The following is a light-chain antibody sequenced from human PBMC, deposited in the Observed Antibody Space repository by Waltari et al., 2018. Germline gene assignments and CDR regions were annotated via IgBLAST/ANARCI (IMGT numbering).Light chain of an antibody. CDR2: DAS. V-gene: IGKV3-20*01. J-gene: IGKJ1*01. CDR1: QSVGRF. Sequence: EIVLTQSPGTLSLSAGERATLSCRASQSVGRFLAWYQQKPGQAPRLLIYDASSRATGIPDRFSGSGSGTDFSLTISRLGPEDFAVYYCQHYVRLPATFGQGTKVEIK. CDR3: QHYVRLPAT.